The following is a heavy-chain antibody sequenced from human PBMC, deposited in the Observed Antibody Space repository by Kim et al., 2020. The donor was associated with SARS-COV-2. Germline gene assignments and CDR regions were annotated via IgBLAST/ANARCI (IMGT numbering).Heavy chain of an antibody. Sequence: SGKGRFTISRDNAKNSLYLQMNSLRAEDTAVYYCARDRGIAVAGTGYFDYWGQGTLVTVSS. CDR3: ARDRGIAVAGTGYFDY. V-gene: IGHV3-21*01. D-gene: IGHD6-19*01. J-gene: IGHJ4*02.